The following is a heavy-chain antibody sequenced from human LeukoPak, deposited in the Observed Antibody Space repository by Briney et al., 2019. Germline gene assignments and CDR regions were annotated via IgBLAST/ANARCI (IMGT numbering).Heavy chain of an antibody. CDR3: ARAGEVVVAATDY. J-gene: IGHJ4*02. D-gene: IGHD2-15*01. CDR1: GFTFSDYY. V-gene: IGHV3-11*06. CDR2: ISSSSSYT. Sequence: GGSLRLSCAASGFTFSDYYMSWIRQAPGKGLEWVSYISSSSSYTNYADSVKGRFTISRDNAKNPLYLQMSSLRAEDTAVYYCARAGEVVVAATDYWGQGTLVTVSS.